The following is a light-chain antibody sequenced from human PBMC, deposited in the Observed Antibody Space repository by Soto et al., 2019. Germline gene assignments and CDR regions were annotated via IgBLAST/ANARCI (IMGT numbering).Light chain of an antibody. CDR2: GAS. V-gene: IGKV3-20*01. Sequence: EVVLTQSPGTLSLSPGDRATLSCRASQSVSRNYLAWYQQKPGQTPRLLIFGASNRAADIRARFSASGSGTDFTLTISGLEPDDFAVYYCQQYDFLPLTFGGGTRL. CDR1: QSVSRNY. J-gene: IGKJ4*01. CDR3: QQYDFLPLT.